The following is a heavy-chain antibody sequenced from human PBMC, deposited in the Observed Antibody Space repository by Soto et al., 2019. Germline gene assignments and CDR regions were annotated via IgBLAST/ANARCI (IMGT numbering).Heavy chain of an antibody. Sequence: QVQLVQSGAEVKKPGASVKVSCKASGYTVTRSDINWGRQATGQGLEWLGWMNPNSGNTGYAQKFQGRISLTRSTSINTAYLELSSLSSDDSAVYYCARVASPWGQGTLVTVSS. CDR1: GYTVTRSD. CDR2: MNPNSGNT. J-gene: IGHJ5*02. CDR3: ARVASP. V-gene: IGHV1-8*01.